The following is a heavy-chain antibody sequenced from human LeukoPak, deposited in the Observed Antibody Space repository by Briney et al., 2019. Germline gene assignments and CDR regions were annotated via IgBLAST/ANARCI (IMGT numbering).Heavy chain of an antibody. CDR3: ARASDWGSIDY. V-gene: IGHV4-38-2*02. D-gene: IGHD7-27*01. Sequence: SETLSLTCTVSGYSISSGYYWGWIRQPPGKGLEWIGSIYHSGRTYYNPSLKSRVTISVDTSKNQFSLKLSSVTAADTAVYYCARASDWGSIDYWGQGTLVTVSS. J-gene: IGHJ4*02. CDR2: IYHSGRT. CDR1: GYSISSGYY.